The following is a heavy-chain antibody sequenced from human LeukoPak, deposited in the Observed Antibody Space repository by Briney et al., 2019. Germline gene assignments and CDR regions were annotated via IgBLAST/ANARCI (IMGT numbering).Heavy chain of an antibody. CDR3: ARHRTLAAQGISNWFDP. CDR1: GYTFTSYW. D-gene: IGHD6-13*01. J-gene: IGHJ5*02. CDR2: IYPGDSDT. Sequence: GESLKISCKGSGYTFTSYWIGWVRQMPGKGLEWMGIIYPGDSDTRYSPSFQGRVTTSVDKSINTAYLHWSSLKASDTAMYYCARHRTLAAQGISNWFDPWGQGTLVTVSS. V-gene: IGHV5-51*01.